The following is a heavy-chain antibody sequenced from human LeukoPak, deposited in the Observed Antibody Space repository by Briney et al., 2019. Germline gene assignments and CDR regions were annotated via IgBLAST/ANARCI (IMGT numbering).Heavy chain of an antibody. J-gene: IGHJ4*02. CDR3: ASTITVTTDY. CDR2: IYHSGST. V-gene: IGHV4-38-2*02. D-gene: IGHD4-17*01. Sequence: SETLSLTCTVSGYSISSGYYWGWIWQPPGKGLEWIGSIYHSGSTYYNPSLTSRVTISVDTSKNQFSLKLSSVTAADTAVYYCASTITVTTDYWGQGTLVTVSS. CDR1: GYSISSGYY.